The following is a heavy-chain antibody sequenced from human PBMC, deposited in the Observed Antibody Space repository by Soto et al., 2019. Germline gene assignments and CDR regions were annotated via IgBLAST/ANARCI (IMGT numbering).Heavy chain of an antibody. V-gene: IGHV4-4*02. D-gene: IGHD2-15*01. CDR2: ISHVGNS. Sequence: QVQLQESGPGLVKPSGTLSLTCAVSGDSISSRNWWNWVRQPPGKGLEWIGQISHVGNSNYNPSLQRRLTISVDKCKNQFSLGLSSVTAADTAVYYCARAGRGYCSGFTCDSGLYGMDVWGQGTTVTVSS. CDR1: GDSISSRNW. CDR3: ARAGRGYCSGFTCDSGLYGMDV. J-gene: IGHJ6*02.